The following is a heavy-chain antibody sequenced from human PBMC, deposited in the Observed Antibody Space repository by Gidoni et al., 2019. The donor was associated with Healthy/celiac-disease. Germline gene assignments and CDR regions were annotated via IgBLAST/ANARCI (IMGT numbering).Heavy chain of an antibody. CDR2: IDWDDDK. D-gene: IGHD6-13*01. V-gene: IGHV2-70*15. CDR3: ARAPWGSSWARFDY. Sequence: QVTLRESGPALVKPTQTLPLTCTCSGISLSTSGMCVSWIRQPPGKALEWLARIDWDDDKYSSTSLKTMLTISKDTSKNQLVLTMTNMDPVDTATYYCARAPWGSSWARFDYWGQGTLVTVSS. J-gene: IGHJ4*02. CDR1: GISLSTSGMC.